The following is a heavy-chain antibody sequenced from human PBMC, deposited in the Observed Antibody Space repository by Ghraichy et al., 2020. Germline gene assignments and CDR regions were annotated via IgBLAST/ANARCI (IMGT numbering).Heavy chain of an antibody. J-gene: IGHJ6*02. CDR2: ISNSGSTI. CDR3: ARVKPWFCSSSSCYGMDV. V-gene: IGHV3-11*01. CDR1: GFTFRDYY. D-gene: IGHD2-2*01. Sequence: GGSLRLSCAASGFTFRDYYMSWIRQAPGKGLEWVSYISNSGSTIYYADSVKGRFTISRDNAKKSLYLQMNSLRAEDTAVYYCARVKPWFCSSSSCYGMDVWGQGTTVTVSS.